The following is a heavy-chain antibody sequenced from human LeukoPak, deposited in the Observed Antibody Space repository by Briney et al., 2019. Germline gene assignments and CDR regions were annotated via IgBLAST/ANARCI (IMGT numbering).Heavy chain of an antibody. CDR3: AREFASSNPFYYDSSGHYFDY. Sequence: PSETLSLTCTVSGGSISSSSYYWGWIRQPPGKGLEWIGSIYYSGSTYYNPSLKSRVTISVDTSKNQFSLKLSSVTAADTAVYYCAREFASSNPFYYDSSGHYFDYWGQGTLVTVSS. CDR1: GGSISSSSYY. CDR2: IYYSGST. J-gene: IGHJ4*02. D-gene: IGHD3-22*01. V-gene: IGHV4-39*07.